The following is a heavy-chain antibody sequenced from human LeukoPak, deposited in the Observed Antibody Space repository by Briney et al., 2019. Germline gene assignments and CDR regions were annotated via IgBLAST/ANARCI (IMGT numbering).Heavy chain of an antibody. Sequence: GSLRLSCAASGLTVDVYTMSWVRQAPGKGLEWVAKMKEDGSDIHYVDSVRGRFSISRDNAKDSLYLQMNSLRVDDTAVYYCARGGAVAGRFDPWGQGTQVTVSS. CDR3: ARGGAVAGRFDP. V-gene: IGHV3-7*01. D-gene: IGHD6-19*01. CDR2: MKEDGSDI. J-gene: IGHJ5*02. CDR1: GLTVDVYT.